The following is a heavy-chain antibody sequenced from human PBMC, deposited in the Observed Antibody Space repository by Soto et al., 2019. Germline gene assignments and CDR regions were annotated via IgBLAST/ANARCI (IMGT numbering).Heavy chain of an antibody. D-gene: IGHD2-15*01. CDR1: GYTFTGYY. J-gene: IGHJ6*02. V-gene: IGHV1-2*04. CDR3: ASGPLVAANAGYYYYGMDV. CDR2: INPNSGGT. Sequence: ASVKVSCKASGYTFTGYYMHWVRQAPGQGLEWMGWINPNSGGTNYAQKFQGWVTMTRDTSISTAYMELSRLRSDDTAVYYCASGPLVAANAGYYYYGMDVWGQGTTVTVSS.